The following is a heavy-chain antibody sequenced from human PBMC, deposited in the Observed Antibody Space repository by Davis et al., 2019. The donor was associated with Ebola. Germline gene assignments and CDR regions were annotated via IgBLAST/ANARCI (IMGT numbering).Heavy chain of an antibody. Sequence: GESLKISCAASGFTFSNYAMSWVRQAPGRGLEWVSAISGSGSSTYYADSVKGRFTISRDNSKHTLFLQLNSLRAEDTAVYYCAKSGLSFGVVKYHYGMDVWGKGTTVTVSS. CDR3: AKSGLSFGVVKYHYGMDV. CDR2: ISGSGSST. J-gene: IGHJ6*04. V-gene: IGHV3-23*01. D-gene: IGHD3-3*01. CDR1: GFTFSNYA.